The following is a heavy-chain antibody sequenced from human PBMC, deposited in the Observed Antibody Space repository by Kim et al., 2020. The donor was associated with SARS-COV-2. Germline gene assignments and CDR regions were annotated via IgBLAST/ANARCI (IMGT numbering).Heavy chain of an antibody. D-gene: IGHD6-13*01. CDR3: ARRYSSRNFDY. V-gene: IGHV5-51*01. Sequence: TTYSPSFQGQVTISADKSISTAYLQWSSLKASDTAMYYCARRYSSRNFDYWGQGTLVTVSS. CDR2: T. J-gene: IGHJ4*02.